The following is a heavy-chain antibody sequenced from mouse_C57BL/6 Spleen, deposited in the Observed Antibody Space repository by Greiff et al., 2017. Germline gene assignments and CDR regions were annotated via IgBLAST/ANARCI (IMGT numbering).Heavy chain of an antibody. J-gene: IGHJ4*01. CDR1: GFNIKDYY. D-gene: IGHD2-4*01. CDR3: TLYDYGDEDY. CDR2: IDPEDGDT. Sequence: VQLQQSGAELVRPGASVKLSCTASGFNIKDYYMHWVKQRPEQGLEWIGRIDPEDGDTEYAPKFQGKATMTADTSSNTAYLQLISLTSEDTAVYYCTLYDYGDEDYWGQGTSVTVSS. V-gene: IGHV14-1*01.